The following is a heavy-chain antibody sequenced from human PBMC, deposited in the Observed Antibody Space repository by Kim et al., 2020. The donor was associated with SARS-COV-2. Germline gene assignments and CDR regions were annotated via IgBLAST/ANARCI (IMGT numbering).Heavy chain of an antibody. V-gene: IGHV4-59*08. CDR2: T. J-gene: IGHJ5*02. D-gene: IGHD3-16*01. CDR3: ARRGLWFDP. Sequence: TTHNPSLKSRVTISVDTSKNQFSLTLSSVTAADTAVYYCARRGLWFDPWGQGTLVTVSS.